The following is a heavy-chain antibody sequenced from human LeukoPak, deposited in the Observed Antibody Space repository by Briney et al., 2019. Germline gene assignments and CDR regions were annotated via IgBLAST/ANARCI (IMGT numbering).Heavy chain of an antibody. D-gene: IGHD5-18*01. Sequence: GGSLRLSCAASGFTVSSSYMSWVRQAPGKGLEWVSLIYSGGSTYYSASVKGRFTISRDNSKNTLYLQMNSLRPEDTAVYYCAKGYNYAYEYWGQGTLVTVSS. V-gene: IGHV3-53*01. J-gene: IGHJ4*02. CDR2: IYSGGST. CDR1: GFTVSSSY. CDR3: AKGYNYAYEY.